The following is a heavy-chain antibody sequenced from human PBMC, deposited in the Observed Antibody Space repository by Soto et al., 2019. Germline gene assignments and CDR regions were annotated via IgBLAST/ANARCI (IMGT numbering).Heavy chain of an antibody. Sequence: QVQLVQSGAEVKKPGASVTVSCKASGYRFSDYYLHWVRQAPGQGREWMGWMNPNSGDTKYAQKFKGRVTMTRDTSVRTAFMELNALKSDDTAVYYCARESGGATATLDYYYFYMAVWGIGTMVTVSS. CDR1: GYRFSDYY. J-gene: IGHJ6*03. V-gene: IGHV1-2*02. D-gene: IGHD5-12*01. CDR2: MNPNSGDT. CDR3: ARESGGATATLDYYYFYMAV.